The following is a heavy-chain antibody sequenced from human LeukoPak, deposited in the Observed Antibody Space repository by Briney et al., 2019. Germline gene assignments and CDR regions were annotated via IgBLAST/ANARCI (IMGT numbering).Heavy chain of an antibody. CDR3: ARGSGYSYGYGLGY. Sequence: PSETLFLTCTVSGGSIINYYWSWIRQPPGKGLEWIGYIYFSGSTKYNPSLKSRVTISVDTSKNQFSLKLSSVTAADTAVYYCARGSGYSYGYGLGYWGQGTLVTVSS. CDR1: GGSIINYY. CDR2: IYFSGST. J-gene: IGHJ4*02. D-gene: IGHD5-18*01. V-gene: IGHV4-59*08.